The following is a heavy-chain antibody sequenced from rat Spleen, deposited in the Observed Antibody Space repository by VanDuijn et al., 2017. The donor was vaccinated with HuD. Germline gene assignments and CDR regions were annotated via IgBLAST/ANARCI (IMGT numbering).Heavy chain of an antibody. D-gene: IGHD1-12*02. Sequence: EVQLVESGGGLVQPGRSMKLSCAASGFTFSSFPMAWVRQAPAKGLEWVATISSAGSSTYYRDSVKGRFTISRDNAKSTLYLQLDSLRSEDTATYYCTTDTFYDGTYYPGGFDYWGQGVMVTVSS. V-gene: IGHV5-46*01. CDR3: TTDTFYDGTYYPGGFDY. CDR2: ISSAGSST. CDR1: GFTFSSFP. J-gene: IGHJ2*01.